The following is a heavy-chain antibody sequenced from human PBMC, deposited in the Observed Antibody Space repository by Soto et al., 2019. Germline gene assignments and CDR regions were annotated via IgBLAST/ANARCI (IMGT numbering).Heavy chain of an antibody. J-gene: IGHJ6*02. D-gene: IGHD6-19*01. V-gene: IGHV1-46*01. CDR1: GYTFTSYY. Sequence: ASVKVSCKASGYTFTSYYMHWVRQAPGQGLEWMGIINPSGGSTSYAQKFRGRVTMTRDTSTSTVYMELSSLRSEDTAVYYCARAQQWLVLYYYYYGMDFWGQGTTVTVSS. CDR3: ARAQQWLVLYYYYYGMDF. CDR2: INPSGGST.